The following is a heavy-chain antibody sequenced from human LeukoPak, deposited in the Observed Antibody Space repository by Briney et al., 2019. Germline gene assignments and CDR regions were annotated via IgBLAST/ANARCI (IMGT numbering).Heavy chain of an antibody. J-gene: IGHJ4*02. V-gene: IGHV4-59*01. CDR1: GGSISSYY. CDR3: ARDGETTVVTGDY. Sequence: SETLSLTCTVSGGSISSYYWSWIRQPPGKGLEWIGYIYYSGSTNYNPSLKSRVTISVDTSKNQFSLKLSSVTAADTAVYYCARDGETTVVTGDYWGQGTLVTVSS. D-gene: IGHD4-23*01. CDR2: IYYSGST.